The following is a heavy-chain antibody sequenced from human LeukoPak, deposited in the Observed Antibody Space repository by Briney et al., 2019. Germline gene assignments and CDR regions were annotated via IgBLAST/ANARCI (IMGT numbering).Heavy chain of an antibody. Sequence: PGGSLRLSCAASGFTFSSYAMSWVRQAPGKGLEWVSAISGSGGSTYYADSVKGRFTISRDNSKNTLYLQMNSLRAEDTAVYYCAKAPGSSTSLNWFDPWGQGTLVTVSS. D-gene: IGHD2-2*01. V-gene: IGHV3-23*01. CDR2: ISGSGGST. CDR3: AKAPGSSTSLNWFDP. J-gene: IGHJ5*02. CDR1: GFTFSSYA.